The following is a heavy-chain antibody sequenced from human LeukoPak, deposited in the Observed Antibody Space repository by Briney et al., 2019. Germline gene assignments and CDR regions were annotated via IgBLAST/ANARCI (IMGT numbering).Heavy chain of an antibody. CDR2: ISGSGGST. D-gene: IGHD6-19*01. Sequence: GGSLRLSCADSGFTFSSYAMSWVRQAPGKGLEWVSAISGSGGSTYYADSVKGRFTISRDNSKNTLFLQMNSLRAEDTGIYYCGRYNGVAGTGFDYWGQGTLVTVSS. CDR3: GRYNGVAGTGFDY. V-gene: IGHV3-23*01. J-gene: IGHJ4*02. CDR1: GFTFSSYA.